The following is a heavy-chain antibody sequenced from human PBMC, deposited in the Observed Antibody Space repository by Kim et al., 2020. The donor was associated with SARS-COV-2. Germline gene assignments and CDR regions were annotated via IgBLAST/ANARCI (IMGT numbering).Heavy chain of an antibody. CDR1: GGTFSSYA. J-gene: IGHJ6*02. V-gene: IGHV1-69*13. D-gene: IGHD3-22*01. Sequence: SVKVSCKASGGTFSSYAISWVRQAPGQGLEWMGGIIPIFGTANYAQKFQGRVTITADESTSTAYMELSSLRSEDTAVYYCASGYYDSSGPYYYYGMDVWGQGTTVTVSS. CDR2: IIPIFGTA. CDR3: ASGYYDSSGPYYYYGMDV.